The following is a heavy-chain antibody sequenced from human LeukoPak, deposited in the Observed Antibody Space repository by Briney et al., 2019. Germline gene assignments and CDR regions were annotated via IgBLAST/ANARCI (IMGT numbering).Heavy chain of an antibody. V-gene: IGHV1-18*01. CDR2: ISAYNGNT. CDR3: ASVGAAGTTGVDY. J-gene: IGHJ4*02. Sequence: ASVKVSCKASGYTFTSYGISCVRQAPGQGLEWMGWISAYNGNTNYAQKLQGRVTTTTDTSTSTAYMELRSLRSEDTAVYYCASVGAAGTTGVDYWGQGTLVTVSS. CDR1: GYTFTSYG. D-gene: IGHD6-13*01.